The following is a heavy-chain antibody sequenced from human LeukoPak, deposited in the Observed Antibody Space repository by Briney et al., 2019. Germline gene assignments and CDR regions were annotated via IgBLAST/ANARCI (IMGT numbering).Heavy chain of an antibody. D-gene: IGHD3-9*01. J-gene: IGHJ5*02. V-gene: IGHV3-7*03. CDR3: ARDYTGYFP. CDR1: GFTSGVYA. Sequence: GGTLRLSCVASGFTSGVYAMSWVRQAPGKGLEWVANIKTDGSEKYYVDSVKGRFTISRDNAKNSLYLQMNSLRAEDTAVYYCARDYTGYFPWGQGTLVIVSS. CDR2: IKTDGSEK.